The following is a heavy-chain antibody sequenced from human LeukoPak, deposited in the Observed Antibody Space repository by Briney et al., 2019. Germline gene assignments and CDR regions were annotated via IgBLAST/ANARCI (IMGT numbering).Heavy chain of an antibody. CDR1: GDSISSGDYY. CDR3: ARVTGDSSGYYYFDY. V-gene: IGHV4-30-4*01. D-gene: IGHD3-22*01. Sequence: PSETLSLTCTVAGDSISSGDYYWSWIRQPPGKGLEWIGYIYYSGSTYYNPSLKSRVTISVDTSKNQFSLKLSSVTAADTAVYYCARVTGDSSGYYYFDYWAREPWSPSPQ. J-gene: IGHJ4*02. CDR2: IYYSGST.